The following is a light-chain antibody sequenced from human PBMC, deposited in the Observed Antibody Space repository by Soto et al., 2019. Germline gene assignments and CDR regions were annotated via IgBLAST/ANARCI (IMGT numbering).Light chain of an antibody. CDR2: GAS. CDR1: RSISSSY. V-gene: IGKV3-20*01. CDR3: QQYGSSRT. J-gene: IGKJ1*01. Sequence: EIVLTQSPGTLSLSPGERATLSCRASRSISSSYLAWYQQKPGQAPRLLVYGASSRATGIADRFSGSGSGTDFTLTISRLEPEDFAVYYCQQYGSSRTFGQGTKVDI.